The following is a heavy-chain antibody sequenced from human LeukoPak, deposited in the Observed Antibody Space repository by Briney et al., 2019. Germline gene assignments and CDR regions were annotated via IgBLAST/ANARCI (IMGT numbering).Heavy chain of an antibody. D-gene: IGHD5-18*01. V-gene: IGHV4-30-4*07. CDR3: ARHVDTALIGAFHI. Sequence: SQTLSLTCTVSGGSISSGGYSWSWLRQPPGKGPEWIGYVTYTGSKYNPSLKSRVTISTDRSKKEVSLRLSSVTAADTAMYFCARHVDTALIGAFHIWGQGTMVTVS. J-gene: IGHJ3*02. CDR2: VTYTGS. CDR1: GGSISSGGYS.